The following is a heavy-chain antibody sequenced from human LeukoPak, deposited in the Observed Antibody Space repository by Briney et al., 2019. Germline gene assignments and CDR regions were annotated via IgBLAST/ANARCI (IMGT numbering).Heavy chain of an antibody. CDR2: INPNSGGT. J-gene: IGHJ4*02. CDR1: GYTFTGYY. Sequence: ASVKVSCKASGYTFTGYYMHWVRQAPGQGLEWMGWINPNSGGTNYAQKLQGRVTMTTDTSTSTAYMELRSLRSDDTAVYYCARDREWELPNVFDYWGQGTLVTVSS. CDR3: ARDREWELPNVFDY. D-gene: IGHD1-26*01. V-gene: IGHV1-2*02.